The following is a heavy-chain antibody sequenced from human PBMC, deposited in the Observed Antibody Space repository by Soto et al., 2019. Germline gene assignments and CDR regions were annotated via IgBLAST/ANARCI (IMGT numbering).Heavy chain of an antibody. Sequence: SETLSLTCTVSGGSISSYYWSWIRQPPGKGLEWIGYIYYSGRTNYNPSLKSRVTISVDTSKNQFSLKLSSVTAADTAVYYCARDFWSGYRIFDYWGQGTLVTVSS. D-gene: IGHD3-3*01. J-gene: IGHJ4*02. CDR3: ARDFWSGYRIFDY. V-gene: IGHV4-59*08. CDR2: IYYSGRT. CDR1: GGSISSYY.